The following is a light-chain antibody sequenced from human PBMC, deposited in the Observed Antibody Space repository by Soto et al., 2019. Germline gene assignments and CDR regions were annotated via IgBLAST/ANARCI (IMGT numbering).Light chain of an antibody. CDR3: QQYGYSRT. Sequence: LMTQSPGTLSLSPGERATLSCRASQTLSSRHLAWYQPKPGKAPRLLLYGSSSRATDIPDRLSGSGSGTDFTLTIRTLEPEDFAIYYCQQYGYSRTFGQGTKVDIK. CDR1: QTLSSRH. J-gene: IGKJ1*01. CDR2: GSS. V-gene: IGKV3-20*01.